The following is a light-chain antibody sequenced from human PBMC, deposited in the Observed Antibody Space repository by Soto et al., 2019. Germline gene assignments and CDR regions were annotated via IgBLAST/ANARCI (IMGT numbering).Light chain of an antibody. CDR3: TSYAGSNIFV. Sequence: QSALTQPASVSGSLGQSITISCTGTSSDVGTYSLVSWYQQHPGKAPKLMIYEANKRPAGVSNRLSGSKSGNTASLTISGLQAEDEADYYCTSYAGSNIFVFGTGTKLTVL. J-gene: IGLJ1*01. CDR2: EAN. CDR1: SSDVGTYSL. V-gene: IGLV2-23*01.